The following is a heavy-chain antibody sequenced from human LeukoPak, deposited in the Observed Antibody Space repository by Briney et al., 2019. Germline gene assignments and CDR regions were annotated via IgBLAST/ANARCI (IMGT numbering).Heavy chain of an antibody. Sequence: GGSLRLSCAASGFTVSSYYMSWVRQAPGKGLEWVSVIYSGGSTYYADSVKGRFTISRDNSKNTLYLQMNSLRAEDTVVYYCATPFTRNYYYYGMDVWGQGTTVTVSS. J-gene: IGHJ6*02. CDR3: ATPFTRNYYYYGMDV. CDR1: GFTVSSYY. V-gene: IGHV3-53*01. D-gene: IGHD2-2*01. CDR2: IYSGGST.